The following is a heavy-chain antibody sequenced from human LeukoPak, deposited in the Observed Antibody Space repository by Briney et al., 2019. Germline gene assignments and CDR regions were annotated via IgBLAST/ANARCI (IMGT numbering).Heavy chain of an antibody. CDR1: GGSISSYY. J-gene: IGHJ4*02. D-gene: IGHD3-10*01. CDR2: IYYSGST. V-gene: IGHV4-59*01. Sequence: SETLSLTCTVSGGSISSYYWSWIRQPPGKGLEWIGYIYYSGSTNYNPSLKSRVTISVDTSKNQFSLKLSSVTAADTAVYCCARDDYYGSGSYYVYWGQGTLVTVSS. CDR3: ARDDYYGSGSYYVY.